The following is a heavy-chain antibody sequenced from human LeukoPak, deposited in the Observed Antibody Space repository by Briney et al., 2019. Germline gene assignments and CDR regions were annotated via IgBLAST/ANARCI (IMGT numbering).Heavy chain of an antibody. V-gene: IGHV1-18*01. CDR3: ARPPTAWEYGFDP. CDR2: ISAYNGNT. Sequence: GASVKVSFKASGYTFTSYGISWVRQAPGHGLEWMGWISAYNGNTNYAQKLQGRLTMTTDTSTSTAYMELRSLRSDDTAVYYCARPPTAWEYGFDPWGQGTLVTVSS. D-gene: IGHD4-17*01. CDR1: GYTFTSYG. J-gene: IGHJ5*02.